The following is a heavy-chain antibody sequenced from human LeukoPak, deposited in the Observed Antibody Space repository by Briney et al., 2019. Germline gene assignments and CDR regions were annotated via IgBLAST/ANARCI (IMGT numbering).Heavy chain of an antibody. CDR2: IYSGGST. Sequence: GGSLRLSCAASGFTFSGYAMHWVRQAPGKGLEWVSVIYSGGSTYYADSVKGRFTISRDNSKNTLYLQMNSLRAEDTAVYYCARSGVDYYDSSGYYLPPPFDYWGQGTLVTVSS. V-gene: IGHV3-53*01. CDR3: ARSGVDYYDSSGYYLPPPFDY. D-gene: IGHD3-22*01. CDR1: GFTFSGYA. J-gene: IGHJ4*02.